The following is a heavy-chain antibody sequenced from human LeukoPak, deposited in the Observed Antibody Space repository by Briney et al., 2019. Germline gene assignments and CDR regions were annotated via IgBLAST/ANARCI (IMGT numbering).Heavy chain of an antibody. D-gene: IGHD6-19*01. CDR1: GGSINSSDYY. J-gene: IGHJ3*02. CDR2: IYYNGNT. Sequence: TSETLSLTCTVSGGSINSSDYYWGWIRQPPGKGLEWIGSIYYNGNTYYNPSLKSRVTVSVDTSKNLFSLKVNSVTATDTTVYYCARRAVAGTAAFDIWGQGTMVTVSS. V-gene: IGHV4-39*02. CDR3: ARRAVAGTAAFDI.